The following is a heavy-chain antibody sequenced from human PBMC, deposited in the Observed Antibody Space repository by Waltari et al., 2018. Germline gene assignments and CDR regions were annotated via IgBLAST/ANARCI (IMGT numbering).Heavy chain of an antibody. V-gene: IGHV3-53*01. CDR1: GFTVSSNY. D-gene: IGHD2-21*01. J-gene: IGHJ6*02. CDR2: IDSGGSK. Sequence: EVQLVESGGGLIQPGGSLRLSCAASGFTVSSNYMSWVRQAPGKGLEWVSVIDSGGSKYYADSGKGRFTISRDNSKNTLYLQMNSLRAEDTAVYYCARVWSDFDYYGMDVWGQGTTVTVSS. CDR3: ARVWSDFDYYGMDV.